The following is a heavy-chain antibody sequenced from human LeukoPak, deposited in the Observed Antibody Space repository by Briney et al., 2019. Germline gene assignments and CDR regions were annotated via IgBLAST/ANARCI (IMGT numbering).Heavy chain of an antibody. Sequence: GGSLRLSCAASRFTFSGHTMSWVRQAPGKGLEWVSAISGSGGSTSSADSVKGRFTISRDNSKNTLYLQMNSLRAEDTAVYYCAKRDSSGSLPRLFDYWGQGTLVTVSS. J-gene: IGHJ4*02. V-gene: IGHV3-23*01. CDR1: RFTFSGHT. CDR2: ISGSGGST. CDR3: AKRDSSGSLPRLFDY. D-gene: IGHD6-19*01.